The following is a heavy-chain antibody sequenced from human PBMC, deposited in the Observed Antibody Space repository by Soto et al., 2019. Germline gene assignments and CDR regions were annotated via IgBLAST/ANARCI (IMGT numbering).Heavy chain of an antibody. Sequence: SETLSLTCTVSGGSISSSSYYWGWTRQPPGKGLEWIGSIYYSGSTYYNPSLKSRVTISVDTSKNQFSLKLSSVTAADTAVYYCARHGAQEDSTPYDYWGQGTLVTVSS. CDR1: GGSISSSSYY. D-gene: IGHD3-16*01. V-gene: IGHV4-39*01. J-gene: IGHJ4*02. CDR3: ARHGAQEDSTPYDY. CDR2: IYYSGST.